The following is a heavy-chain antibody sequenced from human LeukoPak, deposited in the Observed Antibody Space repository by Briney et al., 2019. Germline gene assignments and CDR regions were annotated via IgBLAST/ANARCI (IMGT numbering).Heavy chain of an antibody. CDR1: GYTFTGYY. J-gene: IGHJ4*02. D-gene: IGHD6-19*01. CDR3: AREGAYSSGWYDY. CDR2: INPNSGGT. V-gene: IGHV1-2*02. Sequence: ASVKVSCKASGYTFTGYYMHWVRQAPGQGLEWMGWINPNSGGTNYAQKFQGRVTMTRDTSISTAYMELSRLRSDDTAVYYCAREGAYSSGWYDYWGQGTLVTVSS.